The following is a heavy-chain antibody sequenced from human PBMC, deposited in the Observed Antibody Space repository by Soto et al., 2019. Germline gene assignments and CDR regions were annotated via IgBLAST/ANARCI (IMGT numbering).Heavy chain of an antibody. J-gene: IGHJ6*02. V-gene: IGHV1-69*12. D-gene: IGHD7-27*01. CDR2: IIPIFGTA. CDR1: GGTFSSYA. CDR3: ATTEMGNYYSGLDV. Sequence: QVQLVQSGAEVKKPGSSVKVSCKASGGTFSSYAISWVRQAPGQGLEWMGGIIPIFGTANYAQKFQGRVTITADESTTTAYMALSSLRSEDTAVYYCATTEMGNYYSGLDVWGQGTTVTVSS.